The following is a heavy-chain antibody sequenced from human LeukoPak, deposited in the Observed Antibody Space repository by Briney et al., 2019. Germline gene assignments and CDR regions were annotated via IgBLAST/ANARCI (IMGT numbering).Heavy chain of an antibody. CDR2: IESDGSST. CDR3: ARDGYNSDFGDY. V-gene: IGHV3-74*01. Sequence: GGSLRLSCAASGFTFSGFWMHWVRQAPGKGLVWVSRIESDGSSTNYADSVKGRFTISRDNAKNTLYLQMNSLRAEDTAVYYCARDGYNSDFGDYWGQGTLVTVSS. J-gene: IGHJ4*02. CDR1: GFTFSGFW. D-gene: IGHD5-24*01.